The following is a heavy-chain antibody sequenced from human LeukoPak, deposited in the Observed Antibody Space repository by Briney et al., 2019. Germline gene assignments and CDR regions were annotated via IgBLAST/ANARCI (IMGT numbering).Heavy chain of an antibody. Sequence: GGSLRLSCAAFGFTFSNYAMSWVRQAPGKGLEWVSRITGSGGDTYYADSVKGRFTISRDNSKNTLYLQMNSLRAEDTAVYYCAKDLGYCSGGSCSLILYYFDYWGQGTLVTVSS. CDR1: GFTFSNYA. CDR2: ITGSGGDT. D-gene: IGHD2-15*01. J-gene: IGHJ4*02. CDR3: AKDLGYCSGGSCSLILYYFDY. V-gene: IGHV3-23*01.